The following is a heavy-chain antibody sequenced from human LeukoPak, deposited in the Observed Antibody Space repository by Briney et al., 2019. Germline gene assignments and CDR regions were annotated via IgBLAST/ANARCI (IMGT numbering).Heavy chain of an antibody. D-gene: IGHD3-16*02. J-gene: IGHJ4*02. CDR3: VKDYGYHYGHFDY. CDR2: ISGSGGTT. V-gene: IGHV3-23*01. Sequence: GGPLRLSCAASGFTFSSYAMSWVRQAPGKGLEWVSVISGSGGTTFYADSVKGRFTISRDNSKNTLYLQMNSLRAEDTAIYYCVKDYGYHYGHFDYWGQGTLVTVSS. CDR1: GFTFSSYA.